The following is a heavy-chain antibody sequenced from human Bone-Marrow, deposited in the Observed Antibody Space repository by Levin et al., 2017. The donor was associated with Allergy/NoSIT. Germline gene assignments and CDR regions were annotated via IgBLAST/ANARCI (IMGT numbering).Heavy chain of an antibody. D-gene: IGHD1-1*01. CDR2: ISGSGNTI. J-gene: IGHJ3*02. CDR1: GFTFSNYY. V-gene: IGHV3-11*01. Sequence: KLGESLKISCAASGFTFSNYYMSWIRQAPGKGLEWISLISGSGNTIYYADSVKGRFTISRDSAKNSLHLQMNSLRAEDTAIYYCARDASPLEHAFDIWGQGTMVTVSS. CDR3: ARDASPLEHAFDI.